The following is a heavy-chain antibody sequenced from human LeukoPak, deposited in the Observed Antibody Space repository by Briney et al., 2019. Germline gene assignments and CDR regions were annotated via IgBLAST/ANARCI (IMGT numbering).Heavy chain of an antibody. CDR2: INGGNGDT. CDR3: ASGFYGSETSFDF. CDR1: GYTFTSYT. D-gene: IGHD3-10*01. J-gene: IGHJ4*02. V-gene: IGHV1-3*01. Sequence: ASVKVSCKASGYTFTSYTMHWMRQAPGQRPEWIGWINGGNGDTKYSQKFQGRVTITRDTSASTAYMEPSSLRSEDTAVYYCASGFYGSETSFDFWGQGTLVTVSS.